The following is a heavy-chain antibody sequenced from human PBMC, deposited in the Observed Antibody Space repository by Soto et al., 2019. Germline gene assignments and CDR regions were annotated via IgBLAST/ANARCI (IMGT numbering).Heavy chain of an antibody. CDR1: GGSISSSSYY. Sequence: QLQLQESGPGLVKPSETLSLTCTVSGGSISSSSYYWGWIRQPPGKGLEWIGSIYYSGSTYYNPSLKSRVTISVDTSKNQFSLKLSSVTAADTAVYYCASDYYDSSGIDAFDIWGQGTMVTVSS. V-gene: IGHV4-39*01. D-gene: IGHD3-22*01. J-gene: IGHJ3*02. CDR3: ASDYYDSSGIDAFDI. CDR2: IYYSGST.